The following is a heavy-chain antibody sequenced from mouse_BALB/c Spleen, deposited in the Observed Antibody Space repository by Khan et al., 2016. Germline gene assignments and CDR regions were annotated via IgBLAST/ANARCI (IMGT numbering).Heavy chain of an antibody. CDR2: IWPGGRT. J-gene: IGHJ4*01. CDR3: ARNWEDAMDY. V-gene: IGHV2-9*02. Sequence: QVQLKESGPGLVAPSQSLSLTCTVSGFSLTTYGVHWIRQPPGKGLEWLGLIWPGGRTNYNSALISSLGINKDNSKSQVCLKRNSLRTDDTAMYNCARNWEDAMDYWGQGTSVTVSS. D-gene: IGHD4-1*01. CDR1: GFSLTTYG.